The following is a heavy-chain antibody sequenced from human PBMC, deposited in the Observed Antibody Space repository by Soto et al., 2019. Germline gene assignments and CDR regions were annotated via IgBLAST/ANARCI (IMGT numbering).Heavy chain of an antibody. D-gene: IGHD3-10*01. J-gene: IGHJ4*02. Sequence: ASVKVSCKSSGFTFTSYAIHWLRQAPGQRPQWMGWINGGSGNTKYSQDFQGRVAFTRDTFATTAYLELSSLRSEDTAVYYCARVPPWGNSAGDYYIQHYDSWGQGTPVTVSS. CDR3: ARVPPWGNSAGDYYIQHYDS. CDR1: GFTFTSYA. V-gene: IGHV1-3*01. CDR2: INGGSGNT.